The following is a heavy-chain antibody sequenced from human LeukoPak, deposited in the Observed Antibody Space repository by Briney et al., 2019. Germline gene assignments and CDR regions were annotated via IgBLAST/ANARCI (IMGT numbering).Heavy chain of an antibody. CDR3: AKGARGDTVTSIVGLNWFDP. CDR2: ISSSGSTI. Sequence: PGGSLRLSCAASGFTFSSYEMSWVRQAPGKGLEWVSHISSSGSTIYYADSVKGRFPISRDNSKNTLYLQMNSLRDDDTAVYYCAKGARGDTVTSIVGLNWFDPWGQGTLVTVSS. CDR1: GFTFSSYE. D-gene: IGHD4-17*01. J-gene: IGHJ5*02. V-gene: IGHV3-48*03.